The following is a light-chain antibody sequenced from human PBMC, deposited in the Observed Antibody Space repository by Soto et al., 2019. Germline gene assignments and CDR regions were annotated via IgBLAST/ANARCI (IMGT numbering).Light chain of an antibody. Sequence: DIQVTQSPASVSASVGDRVTITCRASQSISTYLAWYQQKPGKAPKLLIYKASSLESGVPSRFSGSGSVTEFTLTISSLQPDDFATYYCQQYNSYRWTFGLGTKVDIK. CDR1: QSISTY. V-gene: IGKV1-5*03. CDR3: QQYNSYRWT. J-gene: IGKJ1*01. CDR2: KAS.